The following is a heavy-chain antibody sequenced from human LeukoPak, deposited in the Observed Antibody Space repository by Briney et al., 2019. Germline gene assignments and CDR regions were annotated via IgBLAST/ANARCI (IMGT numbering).Heavy chain of an antibody. Sequence: SSETLSPTCAVYGGSFSGYYWSWIRQPPGKGLEWIGEINHSGSTNYNPSLKSRVTISVDTSKNQFSLKLSSVTAADTAVYYCARGGARRQLGYNWFDPWGQGTLVTVSS. CDR1: GGSFSGYY. J-gene: IGHJ5*02. D-gene: IGHD5-18*01. CDR3: ARGGARRQLGYNWFDP. CDR2: INHSGST. V-gene: IGHV4-34*01.